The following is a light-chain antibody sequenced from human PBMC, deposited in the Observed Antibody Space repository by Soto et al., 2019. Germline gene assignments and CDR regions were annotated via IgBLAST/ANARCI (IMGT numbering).Light chain of an antibody. CDR2: DAS. V-gene: IGKV1-5*01. Sequence: DIQMAQSPSSLSASVGARATITCRASQSISSYLNWYPQKPGKAPKLLIYDASSLESGVPSRFSGSGSGTEFTLTISSLQPDEVATYDCQQYNSYSPTFGRGTKVDIK. J-gene: IGKJ1*01. CDR1: QSISSY. CDR3: QQYNSYSPT.